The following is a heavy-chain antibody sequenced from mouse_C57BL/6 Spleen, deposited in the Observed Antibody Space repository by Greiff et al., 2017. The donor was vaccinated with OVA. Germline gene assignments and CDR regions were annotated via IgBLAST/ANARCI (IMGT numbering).Heavy chain of an antibody. J-gene: IGHJ4*01. V-gene: IGHV2-5*01. D-gene: IGHD2-1*01. Sequence: VQLQESGPGLVQPSQSLSITCTVSGFSLTSYGVHWVRQSPGKGLEWLGVIWRGGSTDYNAAFMSRLSITKDNSKSQVFFKMNSLQADDTAIYYCAKTLYYGNYDGAMDYWGQGTSVTVSS. CDR1: GFSLTSYG. CDR2: IWRGGST. CDR3: AKTLYYGNYDGAMDY.